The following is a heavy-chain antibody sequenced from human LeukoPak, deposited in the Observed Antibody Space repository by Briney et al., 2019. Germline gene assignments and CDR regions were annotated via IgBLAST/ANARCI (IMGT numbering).Heavy chain of an antibody. CDR3: ARDLFHYYDSSGYYPSGAFDI. V-gene: IGHV3-21*01. J-gene: IGHJ3*02. D-gene: IGHD3-22*01. CDR2: ISSSSSYI. CDR1: GFTFSSYS. Sequence: GGSLRLSCAASGFTFSSYSMNWVRQDPGKGLEWVSSISSSSSYIYYADSVKGRFTISRDNAKNSLYLQMNSPRAEDTAVYYCARDLFHYYDSSGYYPSGAFDIWGQGTMVTVSS.